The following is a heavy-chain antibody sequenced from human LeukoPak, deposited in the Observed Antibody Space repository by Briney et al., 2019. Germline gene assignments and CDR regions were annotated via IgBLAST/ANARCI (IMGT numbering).Heavy chain of an antibody. CDR1: GFIFSSYS. J-gene: IGHJ4*02. CDR3: AKHAAVSYFDY. Sequence: GGSLRLSRAASGFIFSSYSMNWVRQAPGKGLEWVSSISSSSSYIYYADSVKGRFTISRDNSKNTLYLQMNSLRAEDKAVYYCAKHAAVSYFDYWGQGTLVTVSS. CDR2: ISSSSSYI. V-gene: IGHV3-21*04. D-gene: IGHD6-13*01.